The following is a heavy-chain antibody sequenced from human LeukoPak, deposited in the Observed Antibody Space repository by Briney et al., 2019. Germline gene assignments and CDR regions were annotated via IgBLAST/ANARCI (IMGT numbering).Heavy chain of an antibody. Sequence: KPSETLSLTCAVYGVSFSGYYWSWIRPPPGKGLEWIGEINHSGSTNYNPSLKSRVTISVDTSKNQFSLKLSSVTAADTAVYYCATSRYYDFWSGYYKPPNYWGQGTLVTVSS. D-gene: IGHD3-3*01. J-gene: IGHJ4*02. CDR1: GVSFSGYY. CDR3: ATSRYYDFWSGYYKPPNY. V-gene: IGHV4-34*01. CDR2: INHSGST.